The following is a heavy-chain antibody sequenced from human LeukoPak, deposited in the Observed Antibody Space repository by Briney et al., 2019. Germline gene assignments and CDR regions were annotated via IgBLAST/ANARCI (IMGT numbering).Heavy chain of an antibody. Sequence: SETLSLTCAVYGGSFSGYYWSWIRRPPGKGLEWIGEINHSGSTNYNPSLKSRVTISVDTSKNQFSLKLSSVTAADTAVYYCARIYCSGGSCYRRYFQHWGQGTLVTVSS. V-gene: IGHV4-34*01. J-gene: IGHJ1*01. CDR2: INHSGST. CDR3: ARIYCSGGSCYRRYFQH. D-gene: IGHD2-15*01. CDR1: GGSFSGYY.